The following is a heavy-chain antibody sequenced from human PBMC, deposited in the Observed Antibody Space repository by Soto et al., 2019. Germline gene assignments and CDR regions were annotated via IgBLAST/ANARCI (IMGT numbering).Heavy chain of an antibody. D-gene: IGHD6-13*01. Sequence: PGGSLRLSCAASGFTFSSYAMSWVRQAPGKGLEWVSAISGSGGSTYYADSVKGRFTFSRDNSKNTLYLQMNSLRAEDTAVYYCAKYRAIRQQLRNDAFDIWGQGTMVTVSS. CDR3: AKYRAIRQQLRNDAFDI. V-gene: IGHV3-23*01. J-gene: IGHJ3*02. CDR2: ISGSGGST. CDR1: GFTFSSYA.